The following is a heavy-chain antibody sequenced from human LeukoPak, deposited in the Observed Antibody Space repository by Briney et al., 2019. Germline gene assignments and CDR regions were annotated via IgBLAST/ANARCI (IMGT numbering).Heavy chain of an antibody. CDR1: GGSISSSNW. D-gene: IGHD6-13*01. Sequence: PSETLSLTCAVSGGSISSSNWWSWVRPPPGKGLEWIGEIYHSGSTNYNPSLKSRVTISVDKSKNQFSLKLSSVTAADTAVYYCARVSAAAGTDYFDYWGQGTLVTVSS. CDR3: ARVSAAAGTDYFDY. J-gene: IGHJ4*02. CDR2: IYHSGST. V-gene: IGHV4-4*02.